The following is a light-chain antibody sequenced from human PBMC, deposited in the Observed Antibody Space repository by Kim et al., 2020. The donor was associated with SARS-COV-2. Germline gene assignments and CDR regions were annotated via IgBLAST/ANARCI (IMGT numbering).Light chain of an antibody. Sequence: PGKTARSTCGGSNIGIKSVHWYQQKPGQAPVRVIYYDGDRPSGIPERFSGSNSGNTATLTISRVEVGDEADYYCQVWDSSSDHMVFGGGTQLTVL. CDR2: YDG. CDR3: QVWDSSSDHMV. CDR1: NIGIKS. J-gene: IGLJ2*01. V-gene: IGLV3-21*04.